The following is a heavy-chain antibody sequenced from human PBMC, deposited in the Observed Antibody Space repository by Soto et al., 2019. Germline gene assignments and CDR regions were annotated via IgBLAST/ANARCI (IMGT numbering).Heavy chain of an antibody. J-gene: IGHJ5*02. Sequence: GGSLRLSCAASGFTFSSDAMSWVRQAPGKGLEWVSAISGSGGSTYYADSVKGRFTISRDNSKNTLYLQMNSLRAEDTAVYYCAKMRHFDWLFPNICFDPWREGILVTVSS. CDR1: GFTFSSDA. CDR2: ISGSGGST. D-gene: IGHD3-9*01. V-gene: IGHV3-23*01. CDR3: AKMRHFDWLFPNICFDP.